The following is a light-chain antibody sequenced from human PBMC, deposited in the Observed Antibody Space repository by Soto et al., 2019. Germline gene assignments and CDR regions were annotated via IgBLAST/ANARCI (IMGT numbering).Light chain of an antibody. CDR2: GAS. Sequence: EIVMTQSPDTLSLSPGQRATLSCRASVSVRTDLAWYQQKPGQAPRLLIYGASTRAAGVPVRFSGSGSGTDFTLTISRLEPEDFAVYYCQQYGSSPLTFGGGTKVDIK. V-gene: IGKV3-20*01. J-gene: IGKJ4*01. CDR1: VSVRTD. CDR3: QQYGSSPLT.